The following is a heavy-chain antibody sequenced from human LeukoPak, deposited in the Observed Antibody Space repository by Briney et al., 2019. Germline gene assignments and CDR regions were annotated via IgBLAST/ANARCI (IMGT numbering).Heavy chain of an antibody. J-gene: IGHJ6*03. CDR2: ISGSGGST. Sequence: GGSLRLSCAASGFTFSSYAMSWVRQAPGKGLEWVSAISGSGGSTYYADSVKGRFTISRDNAKNSLYLQMNSLRAEDTAVYYCARNYYYDSSGYGNYYYYMDVWGKGTTVTISS. D-gene: IGHD3-22*01. CDR3: ARNYYYDSSGYGNYYYYMDV. CDR1: GFTFSSYA. V-gene: IGHV3-23*01.